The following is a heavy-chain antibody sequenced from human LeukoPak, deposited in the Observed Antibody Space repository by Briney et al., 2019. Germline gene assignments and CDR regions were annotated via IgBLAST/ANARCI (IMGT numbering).Heavy chain of an antibody. CDR1: GGSISSGDYY. CDR2: IYYSGST. D-gene: IGHD2-15*01. V-gene: IGHV4-30-4*01. J-gene: IGHJ5*02. Sequence: PSQTLSLTCTVSGGSISSGDYYWRWIRQPPGKGLEWIGYIYYSGSTYYNPSLKSRVTISVDTSKNQFSLKLSSVTAADTAVYYCARGGVVVVAATTANWFDPWGQGTLVTVSS. CDR3: ARGGVVVVAATTANWFDP.